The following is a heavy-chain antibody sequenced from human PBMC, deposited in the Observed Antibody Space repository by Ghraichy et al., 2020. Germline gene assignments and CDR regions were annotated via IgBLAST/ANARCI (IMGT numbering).Heavy chain of an antibody. D-gene: IGHD1-14*01. CDR2: IIPFRAIV. V-gene: IGHV1-69*02. CDR3: ARGPWEGTYYFDF. J-gene: IGHJ4*02. Sequence: PVNVSCKASGGTFGTYTITWVRQAPGQGLEWMGRIIPFRAIVNYAQKFQYRVTITADTSTNTAYMELSSLRVEDTAVYYCARGPWEGTYYFDFWGQGTLVAVSS. CDR1: GGTFGTYT.